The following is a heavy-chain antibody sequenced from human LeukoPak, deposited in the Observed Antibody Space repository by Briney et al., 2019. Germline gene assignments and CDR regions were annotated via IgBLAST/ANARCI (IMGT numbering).Heavy chain of an antibody. V-gene: IGHV4-34*01. J-gene: IGHJ3*02. Sequence: SETLSLTCAVYGGSFSGYYWSWIRQPPGKGLEWIGEINHSGSTNYNPSLKSRVTISVDTSKNQYSLKLSSVTAADTAVYYCARDLSVGATNDAFDIWGQGTMATVSS. CDR2: INHSGST. CDR1: GGSFSGYY. D-gene: IGHD1-26*01. CDR3: ARDLSVGATNDAFDI.